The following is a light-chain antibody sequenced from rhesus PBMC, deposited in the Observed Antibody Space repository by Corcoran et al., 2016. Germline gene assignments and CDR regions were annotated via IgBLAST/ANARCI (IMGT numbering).Light chain of an antibody. V-gene: IGKV3-53*01. CDR1: QSVGSS. CDR3: QKYSSSPYS. CDR2: GAS. J-gene: IGKJ2*01. Sequence: QVILTQSPATLSLSPGERATLSCRASQSVGSSLAWYQQTPGQAPRFLIYGASSRATGIPDRFSGSGSGTEFTLTISSLEPEDFAVYDCQKYSSSPYSFGQGTKVEIK.